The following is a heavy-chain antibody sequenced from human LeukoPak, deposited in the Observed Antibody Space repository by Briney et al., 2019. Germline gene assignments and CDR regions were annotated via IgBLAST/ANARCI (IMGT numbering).Heavy chain of an antibody. J-gene: IGHJ4*02. CDR2: ITGSGGST. D-gene: IGHD3-16*02. CDR1: GFTFSNYA. V-gene: IGHV3-23*01. Sequence: PGGSLRLSCAASGFTFSNYAMNWVRQAPGKGLEWVSTITGSGGSTFYSDSVKGRFTVSRDNSKNTLYLQMNSLRAEDTAVYYCACNDTRGGYSFLWGQGTLVTVSS. CDR3: ACNDTRGGYSFL.